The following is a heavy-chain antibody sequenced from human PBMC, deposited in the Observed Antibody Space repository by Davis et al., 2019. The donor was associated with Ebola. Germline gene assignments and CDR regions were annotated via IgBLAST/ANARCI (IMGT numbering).Heavy chain of an antibody. Sequence: PGGSLRLSCAASGFIFRNYVMNWVRQAPGKGLEWVSSLSGNLIYTYYADSVKGRFTISRDNSKNTLYLQMNSLRAEDTAVYYCAKDLGYCSSTSCSPLGDYWGQGTLVTVSS. D-gene: IGHD2-2*01. CDR2: LSGNLIYT. V-gene: IGHV3-23*01. J-gene: IGHJ4*02. CDR3: AKDLGYCSSTSCSPLGDY. CDR1: GFIFRNYV.